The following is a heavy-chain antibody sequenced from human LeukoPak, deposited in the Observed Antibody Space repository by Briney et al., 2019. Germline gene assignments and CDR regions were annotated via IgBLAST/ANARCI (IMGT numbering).Heavy chain of an antibody. D-gene: IGHD3-22*01. CDR1: GFTVSSNY. V-gene: IGHV3-53*01. Sequence: PGGSLRLSCAASGFTVSSNYMSWVRQAPGKGLEWVSVIYSGGSTYYADSVKGRFTISRDNSKNTLYLQMNSLRAEDTPVYYCARDTPHYYDSSGYIIWGQGTLVTVSS. J-gene: IGHJ4*02. CDR2: IYSGGST. CDR3: ARDTPHYYDSSGYII.